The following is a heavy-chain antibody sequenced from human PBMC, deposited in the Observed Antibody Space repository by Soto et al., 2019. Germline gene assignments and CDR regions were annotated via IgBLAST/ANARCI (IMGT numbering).Heavy chain of an antibody. CDR1: GGTFSSYT. D-gene: IGHD4-17*01. CDR3: AREIPPDYGGNGHY. CDR2: IIPILGIA. J-gene: IGHJ4*02. V-gene: IGHV1-69*08. Sequence: QVQLVQSGAEVKKPGSSVKVSCKASGGTFSSYTISWVRQAPGQGLEWMGRIIPILGIANYAQKFQGRITITADKSTSTAYMELSSLRSEDTAVYYCAREIPPDYGGNGHYWGQGTLVTVSS.